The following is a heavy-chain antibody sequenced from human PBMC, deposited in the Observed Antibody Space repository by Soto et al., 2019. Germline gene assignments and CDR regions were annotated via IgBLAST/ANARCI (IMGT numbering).Heavy chain of an antibody. V-gene: IGHV1-18*01. CDR2: ISAYNGNT. CDR3: NRSGHGEGVHLGVFSLDY. Sequence: ASVKVSCKASGYTFTSYGISWVRQAPGQGLEWMGWISAYNGNTNYAQKLQGRVTMTTDTSTSTAYMELRSLRSDDTAVYYCNRSGHGEGVHLGVFSLDYWGQGTLVTVSS. D-gene: IGHD3-16*02. J-gene: IGHJ4*02. CDR1: GYTFTSYG.